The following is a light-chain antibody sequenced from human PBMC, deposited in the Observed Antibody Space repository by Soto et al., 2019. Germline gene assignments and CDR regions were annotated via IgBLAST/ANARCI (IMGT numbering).Light chain of an antibody. V-gene: IGKV1-9*01. Sequence: IQLTQSPYSLSASVGDRVTISCRASQGIANFLAWYQQKPGKAPKLLIYGASTLQSGVPSRFSGSGSGTDFTLTISSLQPEDFATYYCQQLNSFPIPFVPGTKVDIK. J-gene: IGKJ3*01. CDR3: QQLNSFPIP. CDR2: GAS. CDR1: QGIANF.